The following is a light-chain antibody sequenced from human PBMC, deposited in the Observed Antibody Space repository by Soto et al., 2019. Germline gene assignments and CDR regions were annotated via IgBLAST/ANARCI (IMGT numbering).Light chain of an antibody. V-gene: IGKV1-39*01. Sequence: DIQMTQSPSSLSASVGDRVTITCRASQSITSYLNWYQQKPGKAPKLLIYAASTLQSGVPSRFSGSGSGTEFTLTISSLQPEDFATYYCQQSYSTPWTFGGGTKVDIK. CDR3: QQSYSTPWT. CDR1: QSITSY. J-gene: IGKJ4*01. CDR2: AAS.